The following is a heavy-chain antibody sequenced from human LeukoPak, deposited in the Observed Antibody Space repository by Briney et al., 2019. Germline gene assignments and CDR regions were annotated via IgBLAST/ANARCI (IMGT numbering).Heavy chain of an antibody. V-gene: IGHV4-34*01. Sequence: SETLSLTCAVYGGSFSGYYWSWIRQPPGKGLEWIGEINHSGSTNYNPSLKSRVTISVDTSKNQFSLKLSSVTAADTAVYYCARTNTVSNPLFDYWGQGTLVTVSS. D-gene: IGHD4-17*01. J-gene: IGHJ4*02. CDR1: GGSFSGYY. CDR3: ARTNTVSNPLFDY. CDR2: INHSGST.